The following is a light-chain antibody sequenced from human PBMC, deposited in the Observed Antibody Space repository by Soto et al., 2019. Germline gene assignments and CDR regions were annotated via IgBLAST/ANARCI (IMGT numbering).Light chain of an antibody. CDR2: DAS. J-gene: IGKJ3*01. CDR1: QSVGSY. Sequence: EIVLTQSPATLSLSPGERATLSCRASQSVGSYLAWYQQKPGQAPSLLIYDASKRATGIPARFSGSGSGTDFTLTISSLEPEDFALYYCQQLSHWPFTFGPGTKVDIK. CDR3: QQLSHWPFT. V-gene: IGKV3-11*01.